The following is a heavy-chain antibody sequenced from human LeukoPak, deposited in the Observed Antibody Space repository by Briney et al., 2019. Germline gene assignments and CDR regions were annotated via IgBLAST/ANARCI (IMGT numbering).Heavy chain of an antibody. D-gene: IGHD1-26*01. CDR1: GFTFDDYA. J-gene: IGHJ4*02. V-gene: IGHV3-9*01. CDR3: AKVYSGSYQYYFDY. Sequence: PGGSLRLSCAASGFTFDDYAMHWVRQAPGKGLEWVSGISWNSGSIGYADSVKGRFSISRDNAKNSLYLQMNSLRAEDTALYYCAKVYSGSYQYYFDYWGQGTLVTVSS. CDR2: ISWNSGSI.